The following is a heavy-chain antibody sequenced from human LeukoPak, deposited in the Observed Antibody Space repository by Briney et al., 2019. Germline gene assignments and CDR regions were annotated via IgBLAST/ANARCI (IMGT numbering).Heavy chain of an antibody. V-gene: IGHV3-21*01. CDR1: GFTFSSYS. CDR2: ISSSSSYI. D-gene: IGHD1-26*01. J-gene: IGHJ4*02. CDR3: ARDLSGIVGATRIFDY. Sequence: GGSLRLSCAASGFTFSSYSMNWVRQAPGKGLEWVSSISSSSSYIYYADSVKGRFTISRDNAKNSLYLQMNSLRAEDTAVYYCARDLSGIVGATRIFDYWGQGTLVTVSS.